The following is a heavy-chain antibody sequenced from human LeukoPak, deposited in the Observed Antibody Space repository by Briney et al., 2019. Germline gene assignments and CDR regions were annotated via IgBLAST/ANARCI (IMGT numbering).Heavy chain of an antibody. D-gene: IGHD3-3*01. CDR1: GFTFSSYS. CDR3: AKASPSITIFGVVHS. CDR2: ISSSSSYI. Sequence: GSLRLSCAASGFTFSSYSMKWVRQAPGKGLEWVSSISSSSSYIYYADSVQGRFTISRDNAKNTLYLQMNSLRAEDTAVYYCAKASPSITIFGVVHSWGQGTLVTVSS. J-gene: IGHJ5*02. V-gene: IGHV3-21*04.